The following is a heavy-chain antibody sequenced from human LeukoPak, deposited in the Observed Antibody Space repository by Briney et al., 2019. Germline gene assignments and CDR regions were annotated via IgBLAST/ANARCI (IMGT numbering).Heavy chain of an antibody. V-gene: IGHV4-4*07. CDR3: ARESSGNYYNPLGYMDV. J-gene: IGHJ6*03. D-gene: IGHD3-10*01. CDR1: GGSISIYY. Sequence: SETLSLTCTVSGGSISIYYWNWIRQPAGKGLEWIGRIFTSGITNYDPSLKSRVTMSLDTSKNQFSLNLSSVTAADTAVYYCARESSGNYYNPLGYMDVWGKGNTVTVSS. CDR2: IFTSGIT.